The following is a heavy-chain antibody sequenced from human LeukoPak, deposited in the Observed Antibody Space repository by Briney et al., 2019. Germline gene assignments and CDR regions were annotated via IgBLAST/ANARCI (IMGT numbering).Heavy chain of an antibody. V-gene: IGHV3-23*01. D-gene: IGHD4-17*01. CDR3: ARDPNGDYIGAFDM. J-gene: IGHJ3*02. Sequence: GGSLRLSCTASGFYFSAYAMMWVRQAPGKGPEWVSSIRGGGGSAFYADSVKGRFTISRDNSKYTLFLQMNSLRAEDTAVYYCARDPNGDYIGAFDMWGPGTMVTVSS. CDR1: GFYFSAYA. CDR2: IRGGGGSA.